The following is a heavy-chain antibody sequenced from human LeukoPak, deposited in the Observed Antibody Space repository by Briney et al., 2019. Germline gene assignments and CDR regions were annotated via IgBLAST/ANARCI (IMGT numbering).Heavy chain of an antibody. CDR1: GFTFSSYA. D-gene: IGHD2-21*01. V-gene: IGHV3-23*01. CDR3: AQSTQTVVVVIVPDAFDI. Sequence: PGGSLRLSCAASGFTFSSYAMSWVRQAPGKGLEWVSAISGSGGSTYYADSVKGRFTISRDNSKNTLYLQMNSLRAEDTAVYYCAQSTQTVVVVIVPDAFDIWGQGTMVTVSS. CDR2: ISGSGGST. J-gene: IGHJ3*02.